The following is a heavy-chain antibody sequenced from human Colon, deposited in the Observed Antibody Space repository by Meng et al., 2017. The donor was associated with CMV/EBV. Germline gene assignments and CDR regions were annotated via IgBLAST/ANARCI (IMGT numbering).Heavy chain of an antibody. J-gene: IGHJ4*02. CDR2: INRDGTYS. CDR1: GCTFSTYW. CDR3: VRDQRFLDHLADS. Sequence: GGSLRLSCVASGCTFSTYWMHWVRQGPGKGLVWVSRINRDGTYSSLADSVKGRFTVSRHNAKNTMYLQRTSLRAEDTAVYYWVRDQRFLDHLADSWGQGTLVTVSS. V-gene: IGHV3-74*01. D-gene: IGHD3-3*01.